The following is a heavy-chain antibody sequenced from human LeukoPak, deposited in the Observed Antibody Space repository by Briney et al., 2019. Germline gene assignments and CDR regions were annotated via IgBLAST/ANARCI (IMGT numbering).Heavy chain of an antibody. CDR1: GDSIRNSAYY. CDR3: ARKTPGTSVDV. Sequence: SETLSLTCTVSGDSIRNSAYYWVWIRQPPGKGLEWIGTITNTGNTYSNPSLKSRVTISIDTSKTQISLKLTSVTAADTAVFYCARKTPGTSVDVWGQGTPVTVSS. V-gene: IGHV4-39*01. CDR2: ITNTGNT. D-gene: IGHD3-10*01. J-gene: IGHJ6*02.